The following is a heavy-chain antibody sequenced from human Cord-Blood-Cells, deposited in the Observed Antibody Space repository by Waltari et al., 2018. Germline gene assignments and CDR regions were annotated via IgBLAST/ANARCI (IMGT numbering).Heavy chain of an antibody. J-gene: IGHJ5*02. V-gene: IGHV1-2*02. CDR1: GYTSAGYY. D-gene: IGHD2-2*02. CDR2: SNPNSGGT. Sequence: QVQLVQSGAAGTKRGASVKISFRTSGYTSAGYYMPWLLQAPGQGLEWMGWSNPNSGGTNYAQKFQGRVTMTRDTSISTAYMELSRLRSDDTAVYYCARLACSSTSCYTGWFDPWGQGTLVTVSS. CDR3: ARLACSSTSCYTGWFDP.